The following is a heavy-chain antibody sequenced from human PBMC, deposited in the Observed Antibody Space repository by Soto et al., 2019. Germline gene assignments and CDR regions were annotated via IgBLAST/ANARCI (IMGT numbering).Heavy chain of an antibody. Sequence: QVQLVESGGGVVQPGRSLRLSCAASGFTFSSYGMHWVRQAPGKGLEWVAVISYDGSNKYYADSVKGRFTISRDNSKNTLYLQMNSLRAEDTAVYYCAKDHSYGYYYYGMDVW. J-gene: IGHJ6*01. CDR3: AKDHSYGYYYYGMDV. V-gene: IGHV3-30*18. D-gene: IGHD5-18*01. CDR2: ISYDGSNK. CDR1: GFTFSSYG.